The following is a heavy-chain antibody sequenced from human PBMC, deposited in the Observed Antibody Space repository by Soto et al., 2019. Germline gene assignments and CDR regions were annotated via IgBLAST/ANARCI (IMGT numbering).Heavy chain of an antibody. Sequence: EVQLVESGGGLVQPGGSLRLSCAASGFTVSSNYMSWVRQAPGKGLEWVSVIYSGGSTYYADSVKGRFTISRDNSKNTLYLQMNSLRAEDTAVYYCARDLRGYSSSSIVLGYYYYMDVWGKGTTVTVSS. CDR1: GFTVSSNY. J-gene: IGHJ6*03. D-gene: IGHD6-6*01. CDR3: ARDLRGYSSSSIVLGYYYYMDV. CDR2: IYSGGST. V-gene: IGHV3-66*01.